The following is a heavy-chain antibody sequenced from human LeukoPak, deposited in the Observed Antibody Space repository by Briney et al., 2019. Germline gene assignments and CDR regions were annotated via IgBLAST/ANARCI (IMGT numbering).Heavy chain of an antibody. CDR2: ISSSSTYI. CDR3: AREGYSAYGLDY. CDR1: GFIFSSYN. V-gene: IGHV3-21*01. Sequence: GGSLRLSCVASGFIFSSYNINWVRQAPGKGLEWVSSISSSSTYISYADSVKGRFTTSRDNAKNSLDLQMDSLRVEDTAVYYCAREGYSAYGLDYWGQGTLVTVSS. D-gene: IGHD5-12*01. J-gene: IGHJ4*02.